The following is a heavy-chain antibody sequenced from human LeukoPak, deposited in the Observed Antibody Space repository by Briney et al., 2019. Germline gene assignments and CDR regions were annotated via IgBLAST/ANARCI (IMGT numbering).Heavy chain of an antibody. CDR3: ARRLARNSSSWYRVAFDY. CDR2: INHSGST. Sequence: SETLSLTCAVYGGSFSGYYWSWIRQPPGKGLEWIGEINHSGSTNYNPFLKSRVTISVDTSKNQFSLKLSSVTAADTAVYYCARRLARNSSSWYRVAFDYWGQGTLVTVSS. CDR1: GGSFSGYY. V-gene: IGHV4-34*01. D-gene: IGHD6-13*01. J-gene: IGHJ4*02.